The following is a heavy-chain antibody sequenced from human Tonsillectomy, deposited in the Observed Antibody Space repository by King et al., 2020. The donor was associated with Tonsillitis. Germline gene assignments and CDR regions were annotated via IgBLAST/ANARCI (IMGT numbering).Heavy chain of an antibody. Sequence: VQLQESGPGLVKPSQTLSLTCTVSGGSISSGGYYWSWIRQHPGKGLGWSGYIYYSGSTYYNPSLMSRVTISLDTSKNQFSLKLSSGTAADTAVYYCAGYSGYDAALDYWGQGTLVTVSS. CDR2: IYYSGST. V-gene: IGHV4-31*03. CDR1: GGSISSGGYY. J-gene: IGHJ4*02. CDR3: AGYSGYDAALDY. D-gene: IGHD5-12*01.